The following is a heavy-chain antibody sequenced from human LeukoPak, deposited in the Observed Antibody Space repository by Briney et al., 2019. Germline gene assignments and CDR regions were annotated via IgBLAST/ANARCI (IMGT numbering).Heavy chain of an antibody. V-gene: IGHV3-30*04. D-gene: IGHD3-10*01. CDR2: ISYDGSNK. Sequence: GGSLRLSCAASGFTFSSYAMHWVRQAPGKGLEWVAVISYDGSNKYYADSVKGPFTISRDNSKNTLYLQMNSLRAEDTAVYYCARALGDDGSGSYLDYWGQGTLVTVSS. CDR3: ARALGDDGSGSYLDY. J-gene: IGHJ4*02. CDR1: GFTFSSYA.